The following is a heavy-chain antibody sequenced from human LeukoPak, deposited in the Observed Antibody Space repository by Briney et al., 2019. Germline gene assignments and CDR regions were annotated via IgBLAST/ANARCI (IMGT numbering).Heavy chain of an antibody. CDR2: ITTSSSTI. CDR3: ARDPNVLLWFGIDY. V-gene: IGHV3-48*01. CDR1: GFTFSSYS. Sequence: GGSLRLSCAASGFTFSSYSRNWVRQAPGKGLEWISYITTSSSTIYYADSVKGRFTISRDNAKNSLYLQMNSLRAEDTAVYYCARDPNVLLWFGIDYWGQGTLVTVSS. D-gene: IGHD3-10*01. J-gene: IGHJ4*02.